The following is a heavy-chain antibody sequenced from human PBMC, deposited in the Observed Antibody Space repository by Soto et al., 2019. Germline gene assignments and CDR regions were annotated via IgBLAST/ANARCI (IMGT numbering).Heavy chain of an antibody. CDR3: ARLADTAMFS. CDR2: ISYSGST. V-gene: IGHV4-39*01. CDR1: GGSISSSSYY. Sequence: QLQLQESGPGLVKPSETLSLTCTVSGGSISSSSYYWGWIRQPPGKGLEWIGSISYSGSTYYNPSLQSRVTISVDTSKNQFPLKLSSVTAADTAVYYCARLADTAMFSWGQGTLVTVSS. J-gene: IGHJ5*02. D-gene: IGHD5-18*01.